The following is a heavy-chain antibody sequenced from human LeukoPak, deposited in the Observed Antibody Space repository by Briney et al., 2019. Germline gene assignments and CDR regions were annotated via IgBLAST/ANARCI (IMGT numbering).Heavy chain of an antibody. Sequence: ASVKVSCKASGYTFTGYYIHWVRQAPGQGLEWMGWMNPNSGNTGYAQKFQGRVTITRNTSISTAYMELSSLRSEDTTVYYCARVVSGYDPDWGQGTLVTVSS. V-gene: IGHV1-8*03. D-gene: IGHD5-12*01. CDR3: ARVVSGYDPD. CDR1: GYTFTGYY. J-gene: IGHJ4*02. CDR2: MNPNSGNT.